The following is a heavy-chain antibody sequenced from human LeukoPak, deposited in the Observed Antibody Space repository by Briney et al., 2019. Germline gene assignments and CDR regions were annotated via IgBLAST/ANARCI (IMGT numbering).Heavy chain of an antibody. Sequence: ASVRVSCKASGYTFTSYDINWVRQATGQGLEWMGWMNPNSGNTGYAQKFQGRVTMTRNTSISTAYMELSSLRSEDTAVYYCASEYSSSSGVGYWGQGTLVTVSS. CDR1: GYTFTSYD. CDR3: ASEYSSSSGVGY. V-gene: IGHV1-8*01. CDR2: MNPNSGNT. J-gene: IGHJ4*02. D-gene: IGHD6-6*01.